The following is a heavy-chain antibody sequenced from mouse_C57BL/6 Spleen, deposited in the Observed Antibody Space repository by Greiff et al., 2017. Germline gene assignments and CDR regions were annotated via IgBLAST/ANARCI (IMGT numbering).Heavy chain of an antibody. J-gene: IGHJ2*01. CDR3: TTSQSHFDY. CDR1: GFNIKDDY. V-gene: IGHV14-4*01. CDR2: IDPENGDT. Sequence: VQLQQSGAELVRPGASVKLSCTASGFNIKDDYMHWVKQRPEQGLEWIGWIDPENGDTEYASKFQGKATITADTSSNTAYLQLSSLTSEDTAVYYCTTSQSHFDYWGQGTTLTVSS.